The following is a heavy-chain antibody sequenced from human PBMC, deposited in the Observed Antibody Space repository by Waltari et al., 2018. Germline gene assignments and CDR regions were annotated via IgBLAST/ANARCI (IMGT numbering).Heavy chain of an antibody. Sequence: QVQLQESGPGLVKPSETLSLTCTVSGGSISSNYWSWIRQPPGKGLEWIGYIYYSGSTNSNPSLKSRVTISVDTSKNQFSLKLSSVTAADTAVCYCATAGSGGSRHPVDILGQGTMVTVSS. CDR2: IYYSGST. CDR1: GGSISSNY. J-gene: IGHJ3*02. V-gene: IGHV4-59*01. D-gene: IGHD2-15*01. CDR3: ATAGSGGSRHPVDI.